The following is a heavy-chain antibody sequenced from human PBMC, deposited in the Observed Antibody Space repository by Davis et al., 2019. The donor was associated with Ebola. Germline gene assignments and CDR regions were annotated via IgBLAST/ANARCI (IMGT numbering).Heavy chain of an antibody. CDR2: IYYSGST. V-gene: IGHV4-59*11. D-gene: IGHD6-19*01. Sequence: PGGSLRLSCTVSGGSISSHYWSWIRQPPGKGLEWIGYIYYSGSTNYNPSLKSRVTISVDTSKNQFSLKLSSVTAADTAVYYCARGSSGWGNYYYYMDVWGKGTTVTVSS. J-gene: IGHJ6*03. CDR1: GGSISSHY. CDR3: ARGSSGWGNYYYYMDV.